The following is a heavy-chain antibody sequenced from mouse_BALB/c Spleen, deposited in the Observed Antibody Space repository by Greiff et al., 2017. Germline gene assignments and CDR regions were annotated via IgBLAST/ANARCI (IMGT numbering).Heavy chain of an antibody. CDR1: GYTFTSYT. Sequence: VQLQQSAAELARPGASVKMSCKASGYTFTSYTMHWVKQRPGQGLEWIGYINPSSGYTEYNQKFKDKTTLTADKSSSTAYMQLSSLTSEDSAVYYCARSEFITTVVGDYWGQGTTLTVSS. D-gene: IGHD1-1*01. V-gene: IGHV1-4*02. CDR2: INPSSGYT. CDR3: ARSEFITTVVGDY. J-gene: IGHJ2*01.